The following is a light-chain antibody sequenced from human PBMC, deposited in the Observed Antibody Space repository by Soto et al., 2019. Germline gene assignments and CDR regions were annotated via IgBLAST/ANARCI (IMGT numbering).Light chain of an antibody. CDR1: SSDVGSSSF. V-gene: IGLV2-23*01. CDR2: DGN. J-gene: IGLJ3*02. Sequence: QSALTQPASVSGSPGQSISISCTGTSSDVGSSSFLSWYQQHPGKAPKLMIYDGNQRPSGVSNRFSGSKSGNMASLTISGLQAEDEADYYCCAYASTHLVFGGGTKVTVL. CDR3: CAYASTHLV.